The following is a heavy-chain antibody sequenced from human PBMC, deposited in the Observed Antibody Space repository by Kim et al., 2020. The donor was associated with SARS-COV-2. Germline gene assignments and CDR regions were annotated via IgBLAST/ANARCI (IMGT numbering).Heavy chain of an antibody. V-gene: IGHV4-34*01. Sequence: SETLSLTCAVYGGSFSGYYWSWIRQTPGKGLEWIGQINDSGSTNYNPSLKSRVTISVDTSKNQFSLKLSSVTAADTAVYYCARGVPGYWGQGTLVTVSS. J-gene: IGHJ4*02. CDR3: ARGVPGY. CDR2: INDSGST. CDR1: GGSFSGYY.